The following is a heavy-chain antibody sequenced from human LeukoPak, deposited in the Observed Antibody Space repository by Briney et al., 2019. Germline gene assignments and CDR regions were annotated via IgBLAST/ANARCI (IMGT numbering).Heavy chain of an antibody. CDR2: ISYDGSNK. CDR3: AKDAERDYDILTGYFDY. Sequence: GGSLRLSCAASGFTFSSYAMHWVRQAPGKGLEWVAVISYDGSNKYYADSVKGRFTISRDNSKNTLYLQMNSLRAEDTAVYYCAKDAERDYDILTGYFDYWGQGTLVTVSS. D-gene: IGHD3-9*01. CDR1: GFTFSSYA. J-gene: IGHJ4*02. V-gene: IGHV3-30-3*01.